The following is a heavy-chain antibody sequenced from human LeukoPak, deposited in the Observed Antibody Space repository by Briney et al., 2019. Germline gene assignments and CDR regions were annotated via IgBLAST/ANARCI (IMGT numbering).Heavy chain of an antibody. D-gene: IGHD3-16*01. CDR1: GFTFSSYA. Sequence: GGSLRLSCAASGFTFSSYAMSWVRQAPGKGLEWVSAISGSGGSTYYADSVKGRFTISRDNSKNTLFLQMSSLRAEDTAVYYCAKDRYDYVWGSYDEYYFDYWGQGTLVTVSS. J-gene: IGHJ4*02. V-gene: IGHV3-23*01. CDR3: AKDRYDYVWGSYDEYYFDY. CDR2: ISGSGGST.